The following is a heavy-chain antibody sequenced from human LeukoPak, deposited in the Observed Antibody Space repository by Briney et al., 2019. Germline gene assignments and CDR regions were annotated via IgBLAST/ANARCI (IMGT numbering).Heavy chain of an antibody. Sequence: SVRVSCKASGGTFSSYAISWVRQAPGQGLEWMGRIIPIFGIANYAQKFQGRVTITADKSTSTAYMELSSLRSEDTAVYYCARVPDCYDSSGYFPPNFVDYWGQGTLVTVSS. CDR3: ARVPDCYDSSGYFPPNFVDY. CDR2: IIPIFGIA. V-gene: IGHV1-69*04. J-gene: IGHJ4*02. CDR1: GGTFSSYA. D-gene: IGHD3-22*01.